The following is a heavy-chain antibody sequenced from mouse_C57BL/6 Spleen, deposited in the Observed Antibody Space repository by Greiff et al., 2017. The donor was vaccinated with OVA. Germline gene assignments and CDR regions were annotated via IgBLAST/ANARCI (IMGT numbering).Heavy chain of an antibody. CDR1: GYAFTNYL. Sequence: QVQLKESGAELVRPGTSVKVSCKASGYAFTNYLIEWVKQRPGQGLEWIGVINPGSGGTNYNEKFKGKATLTADKSSSTAYMQLSSLTSEDSAVYFCARRRELLDYVYYYAMDYWGQGTSVTVSS. J-gene: IGHJ4*01. D-gene: IGHD2-4*01. CDR2: INPGSGGT. CDR3: ARRRELLDYVYYYAMDY. V-gene: IGHV1-54*01.